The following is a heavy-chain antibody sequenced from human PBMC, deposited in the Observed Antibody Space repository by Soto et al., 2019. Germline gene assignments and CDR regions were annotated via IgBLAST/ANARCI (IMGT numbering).Heavy chain of an antibody. CDR1: GFTFSGSA. CDR2: IKARSYNYAT. D-gene: IGHD3-16*01. CDR3: SRLWAGGDDRDSPPYYLDY. V-gene: IGHV3-73*02. J-gene: IGHJ4*02. Sequence: EVQLVESGGGLVQPGGSVIISCAASGFTFSGSAIHWVRQASGKGLEWVGRIKARSYNYATAYTAWLKGRFTISRDDSKNTAYLQMNSLKTEDTAVYFCSRLWAGGDDRDSPPYYLDYWGQGTLVTVSS.